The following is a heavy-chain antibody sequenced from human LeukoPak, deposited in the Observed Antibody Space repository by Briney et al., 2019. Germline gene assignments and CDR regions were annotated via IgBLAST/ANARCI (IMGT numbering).Heavy chain of an antibody. CDR2: ITSDGSSI. CDR3: AISAYYDASADYGNAFDI. Sequence: GGSLRLSCTASRFTFSNFNMHWVRQAPGKGLQFVSGITSDGSSIDYADSVRGRFTISRDNFKSALYLRMSSLRVEDTALYYCAISAYYDASADYGNAFDIWGQGTMVTVSS. D-gene: IGHD3-22*01. J-gene: IGHJ3*02. CDR1: RFTFSNFN. V-gene: IGHV3-64D*06.